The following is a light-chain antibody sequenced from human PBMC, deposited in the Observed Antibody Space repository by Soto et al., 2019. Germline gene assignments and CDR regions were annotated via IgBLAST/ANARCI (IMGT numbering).Light chain of an antibody. Sequence: QSVLTQPASVSGSPGQSITISCTGTSSDVGGYKYVSWYQQHPDKAPKLILFEVSNRPSGISSRFSGSKSGNTASLTISGLQAEDEADYYCASYTSSSTAVIFGRGTQLTVL. CDR2: EVS. CDR1: SSDVGGYKY. CDR3: ASYTSSSTAVI. V-gene: IGLV2-14*01. J-gene: IGLJ7*01.